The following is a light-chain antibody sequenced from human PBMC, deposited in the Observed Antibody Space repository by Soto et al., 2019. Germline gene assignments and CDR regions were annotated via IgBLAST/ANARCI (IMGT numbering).Light chain of an antibody. CDR3: AAWDDSMNGQV. CDR1: SSNIGSNT. J-gene: IGLJ1*01. V-gene: IGLV1-44*01. CDR2: RNN. Sequence: QSVLTQPPSASGTPGQRVTISCSGSSSNIGSNTVNWYQQLPGTAPKLLIYRNNQRPSGVPDRFSGSKSGTSASLAISGLQSEDEAEYYCAAWDDSMNGQVFGTGTKLTVL.